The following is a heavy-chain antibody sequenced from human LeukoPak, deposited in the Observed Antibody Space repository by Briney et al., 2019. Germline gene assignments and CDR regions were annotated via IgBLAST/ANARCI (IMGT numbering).Heavy chain of an antibody. CDR1: GFTVRSHF. J-gene: IGHJ3*01. CDR3: AREFRDAFDV. Sequence: GSLILSCAVSGFTVRSHFMAWVRQAPGKGLEWVSVLDTGGATHYADSVKGRFTISRDNTWNTLFLQMNSLRDEDTAVYYCAREFRDAFDVWGQGTRVTVSS. V-gene: IGHV3-53*01. CDR2: LDTGGAT. D-gene: IGHD3-10*01.